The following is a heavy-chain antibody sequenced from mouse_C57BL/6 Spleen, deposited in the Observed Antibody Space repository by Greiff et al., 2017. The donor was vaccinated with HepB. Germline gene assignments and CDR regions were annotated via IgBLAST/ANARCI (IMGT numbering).Heavy chain of an antibody. V-gene: IGHV1-15*01. J-gene: IGHJ2*01. CDR3: TSRGLGLLDY. CDR1: GYTFTDYE. D-gene: IGHD4-1*01. Sequence: VKLVESGAELVRPGASVTLSCKASGYTFTDYEMHWVKQTPVHGLEWIGAIDPETGGTAYNQKFKGKAILTADKSSSTAYMELRSLTSEDSAVYYCTSRGLGLLDYWGQGTTLTVSS. CDR2: IDPETGGT.